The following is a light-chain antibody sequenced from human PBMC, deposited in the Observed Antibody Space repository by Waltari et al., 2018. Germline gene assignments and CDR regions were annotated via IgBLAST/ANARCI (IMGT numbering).Light chain of an antibody. CDR3: QSHDANHYVV. CDR2: EDN. CDR1: SGSIASNY. Sequence: NFMLTQPHSVSESPGKTVTISCTRSSGSIASNYVQWYQRRPGSVPTTVIYEDNQRPSGVPDRFSVSLDSSSNSASLTISGLQTEDEADYYCQSHDANHYVVFGGGTKVTVL. J-gene: IGLJ2*01. V-gene: IGLV6-57*03.